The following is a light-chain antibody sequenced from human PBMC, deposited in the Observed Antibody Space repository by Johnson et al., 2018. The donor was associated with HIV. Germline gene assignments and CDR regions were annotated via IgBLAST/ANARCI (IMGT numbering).Light chain of an antibody. Sequence: QSVLTQPPSVSAAPGQKVTISCSGSSSNIGNNYVSWYQQLPGTAPKLLIYDNNKRPSGIPDRFSGSKSGTSDTLGITGLQTGDEADYYCGTWDSSLSALFGTGTKVTVL. CDR3: GTWDSSLSAL. V-gene: IGLV1-51*01. CDR2: DNN. J-gene: IGLJ1*01. CDR1: SSNIGNNY.